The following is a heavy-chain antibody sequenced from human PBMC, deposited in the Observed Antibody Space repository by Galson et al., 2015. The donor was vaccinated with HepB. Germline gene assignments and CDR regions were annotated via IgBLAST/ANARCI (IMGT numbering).Heavy chain of an antibody. J-gene: IGHJ5*02. CDR1: GFTFSSYW. D-gene: IGHD1-26*01. V-gene: IGHV3-74*01. Sequence: SLRLSCAASGFTFSSYWMHWVRQAPGKGPVWVSRINSDESRTNYADSVKGRSTISRDNAKNTLFLQMNSLRAEDTAVYYCAGAPSNGASYYWPWGQGTLVTVSS. CDR2: INSDESRT. CDR3: AGAPSNGASYYWP.